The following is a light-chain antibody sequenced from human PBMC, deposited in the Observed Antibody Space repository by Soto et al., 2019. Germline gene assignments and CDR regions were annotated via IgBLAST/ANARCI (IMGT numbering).Light chain of an antibody. CDR2: LGS. CDR1: QSLLHSNGYNY. Sequence: DIVITQSPLSLPVTPGEPASISCRSSQSLLHSNGYNYLDWYLQKPGQSPQLLIYLGSNRASGVPDRFSGSGSGTDFKLKISRVEAEDVGVYYCMQPLQSWTFGQGTKVDIK. J-gene: IGKJ1*01. V-gene: IGKV2-28*01. CDR3: MQPLQSWT.